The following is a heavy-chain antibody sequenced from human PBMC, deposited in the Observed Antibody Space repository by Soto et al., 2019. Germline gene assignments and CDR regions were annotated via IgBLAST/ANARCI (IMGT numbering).Heavy chain of an antibody. J-gene: IGHJ4*02. CDR2: ISGSGGST. D-gene: IGHD6-19*01. CDR3: AKDRKSGSGWHCDY. CDR1: GFTFSSFA. Sequence: VQLLESGGGLVQPGGSLRLSCAASGFTFSSFAMSWVRQAPGKGLEWVSGISGSGGSTYYADSVEGRFTISRDNSMNTLYLQMNGLRGEDRAVYYCAKDRKSGSGWHCDYLGQGTLVTVSS. V-gene: IGHV3-23*01.